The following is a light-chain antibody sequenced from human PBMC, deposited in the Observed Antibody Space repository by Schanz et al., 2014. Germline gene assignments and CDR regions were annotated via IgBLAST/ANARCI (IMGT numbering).Light chain of an antibody. Sequence: QSVLTQPPSASGTPGQRVTISCSGSSSNIGSTTVNWYQQLPGTAPKLLIYSSNQRPSGVPDRFSGSKFGTSASLAISGLQSEDEADYYCAAWDDSLNDPVFGGGTKLTVL. J-gene: IGLJ3*02. CDR1: SSNIGSTT. CDR3: AAWDDSLNDPV. V-gene: IGLV1-44*01. CDR2: SSN.